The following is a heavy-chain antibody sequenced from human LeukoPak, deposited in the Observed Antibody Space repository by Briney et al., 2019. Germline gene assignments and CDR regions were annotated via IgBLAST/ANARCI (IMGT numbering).Heavy chain of an antibody. D-gene: IGHD6-13*01. CDR1: GGSISTYY. CDR3: ARERASAGPHFEH. CDR2: NYNCGTT. V-gene: IGHV4-59*01. J-gene: IGHJ4*02. Sequence: SETLSLTCSVSGGSISTYYWSWIRQPPGKGLVWIGYNYNCGTTNYNPSLKSRVTISVDRSKNQFSLSLTSVTAADTAVYYCARERASAGPHFEHWGRGILVTVSS.